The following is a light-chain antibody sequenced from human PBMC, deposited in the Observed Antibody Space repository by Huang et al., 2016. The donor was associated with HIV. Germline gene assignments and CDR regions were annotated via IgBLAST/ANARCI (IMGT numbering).Light chain of an antibody. V-gene: IGKV4-1*01. J-gene: IGKJ4*01. Sequence: DIVMTQSPDSLAVPLGERATNKCRSSQSVFSTSKNKNDLGWYHQKPGQAPKLLIYWAATRESGDPERFSGSGSGTDFTLTISSVQAEYVEVYYCQQYYSTPLTVGGGTRVEI. CDR3: QQYYSTPLT. CDR1: QSVFSTSKNKND. CDR2: WAA.